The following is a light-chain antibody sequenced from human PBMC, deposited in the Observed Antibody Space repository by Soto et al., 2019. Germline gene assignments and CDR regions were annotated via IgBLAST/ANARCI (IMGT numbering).Light chain of an antibody. J-gene: IGKJ1*01. CDR3: QQYYSTPWT. V-gene: IGKV4-1*01. CDR2: WAS. CDR1: QSVLYSSNNKNY. Sequence: DIVMTQSPDSLAVSLGERATINCKSSQSVLYSSNNKNYLAWYQQKPGQPPKLLIYWASTRESGVPDRFSGSGSGTDFALTISCLQAEDVAVYYCQQYYSTPWTFDQGTKVEIK.